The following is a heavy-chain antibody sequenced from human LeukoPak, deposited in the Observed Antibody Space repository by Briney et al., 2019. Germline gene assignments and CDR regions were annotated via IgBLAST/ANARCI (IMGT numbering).Heavy chain of an antibody. J-gene: IGHJ4*02. CDR2: IYYSGST. CDR1: GGSISSGDYY. V-gene: IGHV4-30-4*01. D-gene: IGHD3-10*01. Sequence: PSETLSLTCTVSGGSISSGDYYWSWIRQPPGKGLEWIGYIYYSGSTYYNPSLKSRVTISVDTSKNQFSLKLSSVTAADTAVYYCARGEFGERVDYWGQGTLVTVSS. CDR3: ARGEFGERVDY.